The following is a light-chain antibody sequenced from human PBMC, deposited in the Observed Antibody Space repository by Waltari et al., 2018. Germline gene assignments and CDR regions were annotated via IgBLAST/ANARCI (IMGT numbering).Light chain of an antibody. V-gene: IGLV7-46*01. CDR1: PGTVTSGHF. CDR3: LLFYNGPRV. Sequence: QAVVTQEPSLTVSPGGTVTLTCGSSPGTVTSGHFPYWFQRKPGQGPTTLIYDASKKEAWTPARFSGSLLGGKAALTLSGAQPEDEAEYYCLLFYNGPRVFGGGTKLTVL. J-gene: IGLJ3*02. CDR2: DAS.